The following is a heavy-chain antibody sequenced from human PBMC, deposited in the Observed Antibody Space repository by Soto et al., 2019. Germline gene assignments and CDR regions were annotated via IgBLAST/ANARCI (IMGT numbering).Heavy chain of an antibody. Sequence: ASVTVSCQASGYTFTTYTIQWVRQAPGQRLEWMGWINAGNGETKYSQNFQGRVTITRDTSASTAYMGLNSLRSEDTAVYYCARSTTSCYSLCWFDPWGQGTLVTVSS. CDR3: ARSTTSCYSLCWFDP. D-gene: IGHD2-2*02. CDR1: GYTFTTYT. V-gene: IGHV1-3*01. CDR2: INAGNGET. J-gene: IGHJ5*02.